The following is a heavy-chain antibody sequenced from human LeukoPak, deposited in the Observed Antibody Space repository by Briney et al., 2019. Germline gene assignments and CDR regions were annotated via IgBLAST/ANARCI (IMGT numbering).Heavy chain of an antibody. CDR1: GGSISSSSYY. J-gene: IGHJ6*03. D-gene: IGHD6-13*01. CDR3: ARVYPFPGIAAAGRPRGSYYYMDV. V-gene: IGHV4-39*07. Sequence: LETLCLSCTVSGGSISSSSYYWGWIRHPPGKGLGWIGSIYCGVSTYYNPSLKSRVTISVDTSKNQFSLKLSSVTAADTAVYYCARVYPFPGIAAAGRPRGSYYYMDVWGKGTTVTVSS. CDR2: IYCGVST.